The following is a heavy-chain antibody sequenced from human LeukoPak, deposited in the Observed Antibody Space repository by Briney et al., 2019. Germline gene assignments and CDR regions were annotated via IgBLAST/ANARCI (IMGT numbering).Heavy chain of an antibody. CDR3: AMGESYYYDSSGYYQSAFDI. D-gene: IGHD3-22*01. J-gene: IGHJ3*02. CDR2: IWYDGSNT. CDR1: GFTFSSYG. Sequence: PGRSLILSCAASGFTFSSYGMHWVRQAPGKGLEWVAVIWYDGSNTYYADSVKGRFTISRDNSKNTLYLQMNSLRAEDTAVYYCAMGESYYYDSSGYYQSAFDIWGQGTMVTVSS. V-gene: IGHV3-33*01.